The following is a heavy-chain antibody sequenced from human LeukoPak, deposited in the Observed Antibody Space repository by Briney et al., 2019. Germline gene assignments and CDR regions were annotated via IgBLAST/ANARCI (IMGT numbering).Heavy chain of an antibody. CDR1: GFTFSDYY. D-gene: IGHD3-3*02. Sequence: GGSLRLSCAASGFTFSDYYMSWIRQAPGKGLEWVSYISSSGSTIYYADSVKGRFTISRDNAKNSLYLQMNSLRAEDTAVFYCARDPAPRRSHFWSGPSFDYWGQGTLVTVSS. J-gene: IGHJ4*02. CDR2: ISSSGSTI. V-gene: IGHV3-11*04. CDR3: ARDPAPRRSHFWSGPSFDY.